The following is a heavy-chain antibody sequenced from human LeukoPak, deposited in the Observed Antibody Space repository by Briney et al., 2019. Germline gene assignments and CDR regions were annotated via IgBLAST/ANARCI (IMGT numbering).Heavy chain of an antibody. Sequence: SETLSLTCTVSGDSVTNTRYYWGWIRQPPGKGLEWIGTIYYTGDTYYNPSLKSRVTISVDTSKNQFSLKLSSVTAADTAVYYCARRLGGFDYWGQGTLVTVSS. V-gene: IGHV4-39*07. D-gene: IGHD3-16*01. CDR3: ARRLGGFDY. CDR2: IYYTGDT. J-gene: IGHJ4*02. CDR1: GDSVTNTRYY.